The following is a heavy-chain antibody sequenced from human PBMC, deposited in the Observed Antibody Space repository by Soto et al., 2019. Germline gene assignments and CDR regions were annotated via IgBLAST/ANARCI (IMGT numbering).Heavy chain of an antibody. CDR2: VYQSGST. Sequence: SETLSLTCAVSGYFFSSDYFWGWIRQPPGKGLEWIGSVYQSGSTYYNPSLKSRVSTSVDTSKNQFSLTLTSVTAADTAVYFCARAIVATVPFDYWGQGTLVTVPQ. CDR3: ARAIVATVPFDY. J-gene: IGHJ4*02. V-gene: IGHV4-38-2*01. D-gene: IGHD5-12*01. CDR1: GYFFSSDYF.